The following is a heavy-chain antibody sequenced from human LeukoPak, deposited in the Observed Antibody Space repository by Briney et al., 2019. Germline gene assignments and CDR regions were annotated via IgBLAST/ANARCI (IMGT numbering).Heavy chain of an antibody. J-gene: IGHJ4*02. CDR2: IIPIFGTA. CDR1: GGTFSSYA. CDR3: ASRLYCSNTRCRNFLFAY. V-gene: IGHV1-69*01. Sequence: SVKVSCKASGGTFSSYAINWVRQAPGQGLEWMGGIIPIFGTANYAQKFQDRVTITADESTSTAYMELSSLRSEDTAIYYCASRLYCSNTRCRNFLFAYWGQGTLVTVSS. D-gene: IGHD2-2*01.